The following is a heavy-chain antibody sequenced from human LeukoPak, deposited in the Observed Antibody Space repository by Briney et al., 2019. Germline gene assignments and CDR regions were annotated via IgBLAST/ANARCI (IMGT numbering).Heavy chain of an antibody. Sequence: GEFLKISCKASGYTFTSYWIGWVRQMPGKGLEWMGIIYPGDSDTRYSPSFEGQVTISADKSINTAYLQWSRLKASDTAMYYCASLEGSSTWYYFDYWGQGTLVTVSS. CDR2: IYPGDSDT. V-gene: IGHV5-51*01. CDR1: GYTFTSYW. J-gene: IGHJ4*02. CDR3: ASLEGSSTWYYFDY. D-gene: IGHD6-13*01.